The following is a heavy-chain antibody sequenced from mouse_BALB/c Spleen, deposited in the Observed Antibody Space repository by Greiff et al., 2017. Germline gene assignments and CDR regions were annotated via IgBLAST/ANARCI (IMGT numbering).Heavy chain of an antibody. V-gene: IGHV14-3*02. CDR2: IDPANGNT. J-gene: IGHJ2*01. D-gene: IGHD4-1*01. CDR3: ARNNWDGNFDY. Sequence: EVKLVESGAELVKPGASVKLSCTASGFNIKDTYMHWVKQRPEQGLEWIGRIDPANGNTKYDPKFQGKATITADTSSNTAYLQLSSLTSEDTAVYYCARNNWDGNFDYWGQGTTLTVSS. CDR1: GFNIKDTY.